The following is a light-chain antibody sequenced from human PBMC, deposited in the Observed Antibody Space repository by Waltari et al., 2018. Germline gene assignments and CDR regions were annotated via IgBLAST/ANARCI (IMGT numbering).Light chain of an antibody. CDR1: RSLSDW. Sequence: DTQMTQSPSTLSASVGDRVSITCRASRSLSDWLAWYQQKPGKAPKLLIYKASNLKSGVPSRFGGSGSGTEFTLTISSLQPDDFATYYCQQYDGPSWTFGQGTKVEIK. V-gene: IGKV1-5*03. J-gene: IGKJ1*01. CDR3: QQYDGPSWT. CDR2: KAS.